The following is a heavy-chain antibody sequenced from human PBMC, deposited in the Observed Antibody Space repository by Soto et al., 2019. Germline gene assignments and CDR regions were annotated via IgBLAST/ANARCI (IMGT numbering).Heavy chain of an antibody. J-gene: IGHJ6*02. CDR2: INHSGST. CDR3: ARSGTTAFYYYYGMDV. Sequence: PSETLSLTCAVYGGSFSCYYWSWIRQPPGKGLEWIGEINHSGSTNYNPSLKSRVTISVDTSKNQFSLKLSSVTAADTAVYYCARSGTTAFYYYYGMDVWGQGTTVT. V-gene: IGHV4-34*01. D-gene: IGHD1-7*01. CDR1: GGSFSCYY.